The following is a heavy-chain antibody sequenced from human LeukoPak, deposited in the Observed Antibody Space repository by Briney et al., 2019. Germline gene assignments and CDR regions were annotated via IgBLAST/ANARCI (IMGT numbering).Heavy chain of an antibody. Sequence: GESLKISCKGSGYSFTSYWIGWVRQMPGKGLEWMGIIYPGDSDTKYSPSFQGQVTISADKSISTAYLQWSSLKASDTAMYYCARQGSVRQYGGYLESPGAFDIWGQGTMVTVSS. J-gene: IGHJ3*02. CDR3: ARQGSVRQYGGYLESPGAFDI. V-gene: IGHV5-51*01. CDR2: IYPGDSDT. D-gene: IGHD5-12*01. CDR1: GYSFTSYW.